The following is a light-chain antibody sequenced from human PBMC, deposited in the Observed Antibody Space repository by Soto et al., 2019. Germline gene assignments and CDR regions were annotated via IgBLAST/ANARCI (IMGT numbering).Light chain of an antibody. CDR1: SSDVGGYNY. V-gene: IGLV2-8*01. J-gene: IGLJ3*02. CDR2: EVS. CDR3: RSYAGSNVV. Sequence: QSALTQPPSASGSPGQSVTISCTGTSSDVGGYNYVSWYQQHPGKAPKLMIYEVSKRPSGVPDRFSGSKSGNTASLTVSGLQAEHEADYCCRSYAGSNVVFGGGTKLTVL.